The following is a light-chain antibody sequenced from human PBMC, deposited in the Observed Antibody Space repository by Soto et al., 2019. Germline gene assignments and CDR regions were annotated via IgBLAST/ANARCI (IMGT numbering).Light chain of an antibody. CDR3: EQYKNWALT. J-gene: IGKJ5*01. CDR2: GAS. CDR1: QSVSSN. Sequence: EIVMRQSPATLSVSAGERATLSCRASQSVSSNLAWYQQKPGQAPRLLIYGASTRATGIPARFSGSGSGTEFTLTIRSLQSEDFGVYNCEQYKNWALTFGQGTRLEIK. V-gene: IGKV3-15*01.